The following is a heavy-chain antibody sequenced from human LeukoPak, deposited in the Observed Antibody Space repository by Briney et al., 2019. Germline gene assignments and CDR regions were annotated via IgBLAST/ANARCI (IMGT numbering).Heavy chain of an antibody. CDR2: ISSSSSTI. CDR3: ARHSSSWYQPYYYYMDV. D-gene: IGHD6-13*01. Sequence: GGSLRLSCAASGFTFSSYSMNWVRQAPGKGLEWVSYISSSSSTIYYADSVKGRFTISRDNAKNSLYLQMNSLRAEDTAVYYCARHSSSWYQPYYYYMDVWGKGTTVTVSS. J-gene: IGHJ6*03. V-gene: IGHV3-48*01. CDR1: GFTFSSYS.